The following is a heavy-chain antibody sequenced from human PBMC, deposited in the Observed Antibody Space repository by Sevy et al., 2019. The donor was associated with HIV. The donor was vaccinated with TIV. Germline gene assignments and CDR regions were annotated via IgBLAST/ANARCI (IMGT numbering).Heavy chain of an antibody. CDR2: ISFDGSVK. D-gene: IGHD3-10*01. Sequence: GGSLRLSCEASGFTFSDHGMNWVRQAPGKGLEWVALISFDGSVKYYADSVKGRFTISGDNSKNTLYLQTTGLGVEDTAIYYCAREYSGGESGMDVWGQGTTVTVSS. CDR1: GFTFSDHG. CDR3: AREYSGGESGMDV. J-gene: IGHJ6*02. V-gene: IGHV3-30*03.